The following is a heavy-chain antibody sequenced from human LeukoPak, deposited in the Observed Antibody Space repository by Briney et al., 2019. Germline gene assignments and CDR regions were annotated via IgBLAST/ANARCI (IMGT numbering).Heavy chain of an antibody. CDR1: GFTFSSYE. D-gene: IGHD3-9*01. CDR2: IRNKVNSYST. CDR3: ARVRYYLDY. Sequence: PGGSLRLSCAVSGFTFSSYEMNWVRQAPGKGLEWVGRIRNKVNSYSTEYAASVKGRFTISRDDSKNSLYLQMNSLKTEDTAVYYCARVRYYLDYWGQGTLVTVSS. V-gene: IGHV3-72*01. J-gene: IGHJ4*02.